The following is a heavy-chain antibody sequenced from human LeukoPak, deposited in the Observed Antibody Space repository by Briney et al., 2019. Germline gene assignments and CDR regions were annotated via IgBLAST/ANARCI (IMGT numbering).Heavy chain of an antibody. CDR1: GDSVSSNSAA. Sequence: SQTLSLTCAISGDSVSSNSAAWHWIRQSPSRGLEWLGSTYSRSKWYNDYAVSVKSRITINPDTSKNQFSLQLNSVTPEDTAVYYCARDFRGRYCSGGSCYSEGGQWGQGTLVTVSS. CDR3: ARDFRGRYCSGGSCYSEGGQ. V-gene: IGHV6-1*01. D-gene: IGHD2-15*01. J-gene: IGHJ4*02. CDR2: TYSRSKWYN.